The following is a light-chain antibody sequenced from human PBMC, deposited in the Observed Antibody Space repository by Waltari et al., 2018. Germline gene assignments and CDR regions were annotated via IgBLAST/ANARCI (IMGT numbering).Light chain of an antibody. CDR1: NSNIGAFH. J-gene: IGLJ1*01. CDR2: GST. CDR3: QSYDNMVHGCV. Sequence: QSVLTQPPSVSGAPGQRVTISCSGANSNIGAFHVPWYPKSPGAAPKLLIYGSTNRPAGVPDRFSGSKSDTSASLVITGLQVEDEGDFYCQSYDNMVHGCVFGTGTKVIV. V-gene: IGLV1-40*02.